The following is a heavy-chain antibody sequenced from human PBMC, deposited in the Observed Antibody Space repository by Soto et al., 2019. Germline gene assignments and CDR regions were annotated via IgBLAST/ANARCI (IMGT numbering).Heavy chain of an antibody. J-gene: IGHJ4*02. D-gene: IGHD3-22*01. V-gene: IGHV1-69*13. CDR3: ARDYDSSGGGFY. Sequence: ASVKVSCKASGGTFSSYAISWVRQAPGQGLEWMGGIIPIFGTANYAQKFQGRVTITADESTSTAYMELSSLRSEDTAVYYCARDYDSSGGGFYWGQGTLVTVSS. CDR2: IIPIFGTA. CDR1: GGTFSSYA.